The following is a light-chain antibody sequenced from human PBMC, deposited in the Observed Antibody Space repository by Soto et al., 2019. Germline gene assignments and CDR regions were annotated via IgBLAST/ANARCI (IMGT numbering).Light chain of an antibody. V-gene: IGKV1-5*03. J-gene: IGKJ1*01. CDR1: QSISTW. CDR2: KAS. CDR3: QQYDYYPWT. Sequence: DIQMTQSPSTLSPSVGDRVTITCRASQSISTWLAWYQQKPGKAPNLLIYKASILQSGVPSRFSGSGSGTDFPFTISSLQPDDIATYYCQQYDYYPWTFGQGTKVEIK.